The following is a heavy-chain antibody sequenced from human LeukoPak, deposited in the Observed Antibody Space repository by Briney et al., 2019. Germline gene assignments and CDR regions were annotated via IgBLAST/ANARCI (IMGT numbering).Heavy chain of an antibody. CDR3: AGEAAITMIVIY. J-gene: IGHJ4*02. D-gene: IGHD3-22*01. Sequence: SETLSLTCTVSGGSISSYYWSWIRQPPGKGLEWIGYVYYSGSTNYNPSLKSRVTISVDTSKNQFSLRLSSVTAADTAVYYCAGEAAITMIVIYWGQGTLVTVSS. CDR2: VYYSGST. CDR1: GGSISSYY. V-gene: IGHV4-59*12.